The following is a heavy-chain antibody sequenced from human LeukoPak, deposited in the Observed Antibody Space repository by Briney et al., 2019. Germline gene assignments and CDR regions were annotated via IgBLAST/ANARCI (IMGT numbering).Heavy chain of an antibody. J-gene: IGHJ6*03. CDR2: IYHSGST. Sequence: SETLSLTCAVSGGSISSSNWWSWVRQPPGKGLEWIGEIYHSGSTNYNPSLKSRVTISVDKSKNQFSLKLSSVTAADTAVYYCARVLYSSSWYYYYYMDVWGKGTTVTVSS. CDR1: GGSISSSNW. CDR3: ARVLYSSSWYYYYYMDV. V-gene: IGHV4-4*02. D-gene: IGHD6-13*01.